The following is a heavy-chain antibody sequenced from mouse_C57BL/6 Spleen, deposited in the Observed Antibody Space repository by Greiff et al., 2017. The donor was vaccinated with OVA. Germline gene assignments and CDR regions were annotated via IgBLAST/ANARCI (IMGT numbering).Heavy chain of an antibody. V-gene: IGHV5-17*01. D-gene: IGHD1-1*01. J-gene: IGHJ3*01. CDR3: ARAGGSSQFAD. Sequence: DVMLVESGGGLVKPGGSLKLSCAASGFTFSDYGMHWVRQAPEKGLEWVAYISSGSSTIYYAATVKGRFTISRDNAKNTLFLQMTSLRSEDTAMDYCARAGGSSQFADWGQGTLVTVSA. CDR2: ISSGSSTI. CDR1: GFTFSDYG.